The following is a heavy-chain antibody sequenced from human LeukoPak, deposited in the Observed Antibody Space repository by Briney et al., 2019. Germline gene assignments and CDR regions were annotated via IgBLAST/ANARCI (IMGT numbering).Heavy chain of an antibody. CDR3: AKDSHDSSGYSYYFDS. CDR2: ISGSGGTT. J-gene: IGHJ4*02. V-gene: IGHV3-23*01. CDR1: GFTFRSYA. Sequence: GGSLRLSCAASGFTFRSYAMSWVRLAPGKGLEWVSGISGSGGTTHYADSVKGRFTISRDNSNNTLYLQMNSLRAEDTAVYYCAKDSHDSSGYSYYFDSWGQGTLVTVSS. D-gene: IGHD3-22*01.